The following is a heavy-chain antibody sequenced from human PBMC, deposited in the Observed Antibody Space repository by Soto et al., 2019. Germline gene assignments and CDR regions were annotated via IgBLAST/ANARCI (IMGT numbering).Heavy chain of an antibody. V-gene: IGHV3-33*01. J-gene: IGHJ3*02. CDR3: ARVVVVAATHYDALDI. CDR2: IWYDGSNK. Sequence: QVQLVESGGGVVQPGRSLRLSCAASGFTFSSYGMHWVRQAPGKGLEWVAVIWYDGSNKYYADSVKGRFTISRDNSKNTLYPQMNSLRAEDTAVYYCARVVVVAATHYDALDIWGQGTMVTVSS. CDR1: GFTFSSYG. D-gene: IGHD2-15*01.